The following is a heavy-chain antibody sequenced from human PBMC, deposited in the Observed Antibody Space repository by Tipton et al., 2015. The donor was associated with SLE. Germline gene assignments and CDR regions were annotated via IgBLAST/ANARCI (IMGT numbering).Heavy chain of an antibody. CDR2: INHSGST. V-gene: IGHV4-34*01. Sequence: TLSLTCAVYGGSFSGYYWSWIRQPPGKGLEWIGEINHSGSTNYNPSLKSRVTISVDRSKNQFSLNLSSVSAADTAVYYCARVRPGAGGVAFDIWGQGTMVTVSS. J-gene: IGHJ3*02. CDR3: ARVRPGAGGVAFDI. D-gene: IGHD3-16*01. CDR1: GGSFSGYY.